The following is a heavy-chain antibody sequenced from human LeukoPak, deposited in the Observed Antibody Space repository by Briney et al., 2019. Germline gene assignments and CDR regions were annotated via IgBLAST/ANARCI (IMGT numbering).Heavy chain of an antibody. CDR3: ARARGGYCSGGSCYIFGY. D-gene: IGHD2-15*01. Sequence: GASVKVSCKASGYTFTCYYMHWVRQAPGQGLEWMGWINPNSGGTNYAQKFQGRVTMTRDTSISTAYMELSRLRSDDTAVYYCARARGGYCSGGSCYIFGYWGQGTLVTVSS. V-gene: IGHV1-2*02. CDR1: GYTFTCYY. J-gene: IGHJ4*02. CDR2: INPNSGGT.